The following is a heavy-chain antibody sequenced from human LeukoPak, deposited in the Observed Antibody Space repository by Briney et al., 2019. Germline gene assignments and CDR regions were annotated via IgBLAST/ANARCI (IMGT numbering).Heavy chain of an antibody. D-gene: IGHD1-26*01. Sequence: ASVKVSCKVSGVSLSATSIHWVRQAPGQWLEWMGGFDPEDGESIFAQSFQGRFSMTEDTSTDTAYMELRSLRLEDAAVYYCATADKWEPLDYWGQGALVTVSS. CDR1: GVSLSATS. J-gene: IGHJ4*02. CDR3: ATADKWEPLDY. CDR2: FDPEDGES. V-gene: IGHV1-24*01.